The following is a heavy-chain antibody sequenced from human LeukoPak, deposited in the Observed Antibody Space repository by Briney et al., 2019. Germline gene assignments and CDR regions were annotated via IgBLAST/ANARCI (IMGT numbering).Heavy chain of an antibody. CDR1: GYTFTSYG. J-gene: IGHJ6*02. V-gene: IGHV1-18*01. Sequence: ASVKVSCKASGYTFTSYGISWVRQAPGQGLEWMGWISAYNGNTNYAQKLQGRVTMTTDTSTSTAYMELSSLRSEDTAVYYCARGRSVVVIWAYYYYGMDVWGQGTTVTVSS. CDR2: ISAYNGNT. D-gene: IGHD3-22*01. CDR3: ARGRSVVVIWAYYYYGMDV.